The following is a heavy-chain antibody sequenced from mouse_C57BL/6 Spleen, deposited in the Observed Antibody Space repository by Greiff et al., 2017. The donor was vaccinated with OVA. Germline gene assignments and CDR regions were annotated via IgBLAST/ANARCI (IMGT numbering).Heavy chain of an antibody. Sequence: VQLQQSGPELVKPGASVKIPCKASGYTFTDYNMDWVKQSHGKSLEWIGDINPNNGGTIYNQKFKGKATLTVDKSSSTAYMELRSLTSEDTAVYYCARRGEGRQLRLRNYAMDYWGQGTSVTVSS. D-gene: IGHD3-2*02. J-gene: IGHJ4*01. CDR2: INPNNGGT. V-gene: IGHV1-18*01. CDR1: GYTFTDYN. CDR3: ARRGEGRQLRLRNYAMDY.